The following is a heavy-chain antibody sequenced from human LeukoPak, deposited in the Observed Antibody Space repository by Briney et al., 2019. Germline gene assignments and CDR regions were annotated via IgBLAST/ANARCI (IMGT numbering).Heavy chain of an antibody. Sequence: GASVKVSCKASGYTFNNHYMYWVRQAPGQGLEWMGIINPSGGSTSYAQKFQGRVTMTRDTSTSTVYMELSSLRSEDTAVYYCARDGNCNDADTAMATPYYYYGMDVWGQGTTVTVSS. CDR3: ARDGNCNDADTAMATPYYYYGMDV. CDR2: INPSGGST. D-gene: IGHD5-18*01. V-gene: IGHV1-46*02. CDR1: GYTFNNHY. J-gene: IGHJ6*02.